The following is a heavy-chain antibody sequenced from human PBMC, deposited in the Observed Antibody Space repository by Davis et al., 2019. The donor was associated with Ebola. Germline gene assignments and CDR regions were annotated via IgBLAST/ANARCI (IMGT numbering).Heavy chain of an antibody. D-gene: IGHD6-13*01. CDR2: IYHTGST. J-gene: IGHJ4*02. CDR3: ANEIAAAVDY. V-gene: IGHV4-38-2*02. Sequence: MPSETLSFTCNVSGYSISSGYYWGWIRQPPGKGLEWIGSIYHTGSTYYSPSLKSRVTISIDTSKNQFSLKLSSVTAADTAVYYCANEIAAAVDYWGQGTLVTVSS. CDR1: GYSISSGYY.